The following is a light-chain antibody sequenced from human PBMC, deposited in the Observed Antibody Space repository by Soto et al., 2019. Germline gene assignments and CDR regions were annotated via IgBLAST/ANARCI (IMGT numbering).Light chain of an antibody. Sequence: QSVLTQPPSVSGAPGQRVTISCAGSSSNIGAGYDVHWFQQLPGTAPKLLIYRNTNRPSGVPDRFSGSKSGTSASLANTGLQADDEADYYCQSYDSSLSAYVFGTGTKVTVL. J-gene: IGLJ1*01. CDR2: RNT. CDR3: QSYDSSLSAYV. CDR1: SSNIGAGYD. V-gene: IGLV1-40*01.